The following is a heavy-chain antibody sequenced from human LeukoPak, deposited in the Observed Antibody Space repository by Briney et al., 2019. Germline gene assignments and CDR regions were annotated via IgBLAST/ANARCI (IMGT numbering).Heavy chain of an antibody. J-gene: IGHJ5*02. CDR1: GYTFTGYY. CDR3: ARGPVLAAAAYNWFDP. V-gene: IGHV1-2*02. CDR2: INPNSGGT. D-gene: IGHD6-13*01. Sequence: ASVKVSCKASGYTFTGYYMHWVRQAPGQGLEWMGWINPNSGGTSYAQKFQGRVTMTRDMSTSTVYMELSSLRSEDTAVYYCARGPVLAAAAYNWFDPWGQGTLVTVSS.